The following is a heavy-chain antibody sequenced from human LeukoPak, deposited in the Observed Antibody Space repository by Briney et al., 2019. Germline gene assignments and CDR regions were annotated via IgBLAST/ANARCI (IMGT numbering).Heavy chain of an antibody. CDR1: GFTVSSNY. CDR3: ARSPGYSSSWYRVDYFDC. CDR2: IYSGGST. J-gene: IGHJ4*02. V-gene: IGHV3-66*01. D-gene: IGHD6-13*01. Sequence: GGSLRLSCAASGFTVSSNYMSWVRQAPGKGLEWVSVIYSGGSTYYADSVKGRFTISRDNSKNTLYLQMNSLRAEDTAVYYCARSPGYSSSWYRVDYFDCWGQGTLVTVSS.